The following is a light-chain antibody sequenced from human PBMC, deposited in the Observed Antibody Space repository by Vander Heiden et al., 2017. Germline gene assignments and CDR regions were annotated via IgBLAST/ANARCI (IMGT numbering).Light chain of an antibody. V-gene: IGKV3-20*01. J-gene: IGKJ3*01. CDR2: GAS. CDR3: QHEGRSPFT. Sequence: EIVLTQSPGTLSLSPGERAALSCRASQSVSSSYLAWYQQKPGQAPRLLIYGASSRATGIPDRFSGSGSGTDFTLTISRLEPEDFAVYYCQHEGRSPFTFGHGTKVDIK. CDR1: QSVSSSY.